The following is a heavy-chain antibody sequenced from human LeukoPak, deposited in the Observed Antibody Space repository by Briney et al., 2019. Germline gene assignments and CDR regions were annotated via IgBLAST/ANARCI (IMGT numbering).Heavy chain of an antibody. V-gene: IGHV4-59*01. Sequence: SETLSLTCTVSGGSISSYYWSWIGQPPGKGLEWIGYIYYSGSTNYNPSLKSRVTISVDTSKNQFSLKLSSVTAADTAVYYCARDMVRGVMKTDNWFDPWGQGTLVTVSS. CDR2: IYYSGST. J-gene: IGHJ5*02. D-gene: IGHD3-10*01. CDR1: GGSISSYY. CDR3: ARDMVRGVMKTDNWFDP.